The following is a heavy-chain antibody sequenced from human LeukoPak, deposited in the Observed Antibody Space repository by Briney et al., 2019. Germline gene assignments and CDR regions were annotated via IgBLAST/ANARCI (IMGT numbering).Heavy chain of an antibody. J-gene: IGHJ4*02. CDR1: GFTFDDYA. CDR3: AKPPSTMIVVVITLFDY. Sequence: GRSLRLSCAASGFTFDDYAMHWVRQAPGKGLEWVSGLEWVSGINWNSGSTGYADAVKGRFTISRDNAKNSLHLQMNSLRPEDTALYYCAKPPSTMIVVVITLFDYWGQGTLVTVSS. CDR2: INWNSGST. D-gene: IGHD3-22*01. V-gene: IGHV3-9*01.